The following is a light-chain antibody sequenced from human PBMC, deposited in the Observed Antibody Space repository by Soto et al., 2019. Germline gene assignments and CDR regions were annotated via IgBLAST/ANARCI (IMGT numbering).Light chain of an antibody. V-gene: IGKV1-27*01. CDR3: QQYNTYST. Sequence: DIQMTQSPPSLSASVGDRVTITCRASQGIGNYLAWYQQKPGKVPKLLIYGASTLQSGVPSRFSGSGSGTEFTLTISSLQPDDFATYYCQQYNTYSTFGQGTRLEIK. CDR1: QGIGNY. CDR2: GAS. J-gene: IGKJ5*01.